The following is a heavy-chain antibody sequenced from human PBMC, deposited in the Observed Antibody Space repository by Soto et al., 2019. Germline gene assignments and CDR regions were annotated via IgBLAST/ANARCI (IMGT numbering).Heavy chain of an antibody. CDR1: GYSFNTYW. Sequence: GEALKISCKASGYSFNTYWIGWVRQLPGKGLEWMGIIYPDDSDTRYSPSFQGQVTISADKSFTTVYLQWNSLKASDTAIYYCARPGYYDSSGFFNFDHWGQGTLVTVYS. CDR2: IYPDDSDT. V-gene: IGHV5-51*01. CDR3: ARPGYYDSSGFFNFDH. J-gene: IGHJ4*02. D-gene: IGHD3-22*01.